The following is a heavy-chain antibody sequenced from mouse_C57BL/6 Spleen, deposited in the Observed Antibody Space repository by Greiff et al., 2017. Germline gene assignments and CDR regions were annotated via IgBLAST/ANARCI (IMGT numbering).Heavy chain of an antibody. D-gene: IGHD4-1*01. Sequence: VQLQQSGAELAKPGASVKLSCKASGYTFTSYWMHWVKQRPGQGLEWIGYINPSSGYTKYKQKFKDKATLTADKSSSTAYLQLSSLTYEDSAVYYCASKLTRPPFDYWGQGTTLTVSS. CDR2: INPSSGYT. CDR3: ASKLTRPPFDY. V-gene: IGHV1-7*01. J-gene: IGHJ2*01. CDR1: GYTFTSYW.